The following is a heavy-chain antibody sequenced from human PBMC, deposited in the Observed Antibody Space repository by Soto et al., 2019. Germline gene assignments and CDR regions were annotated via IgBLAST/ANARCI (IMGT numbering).Heavy chain of an antibody. J-gene: IGHJ6*02. CDR1: GFTFSRYS. CDR3: ARVDV. CDR2: ISGGGYVT. V-gene: IGHV3-21*04. Sequence: VGSLRLSCEASGFTFSRYSMNWIRQVPGKGLEWVASISGGGYVTWYADSVKGRFTISRDNAQNSLFLQMNTLRAEDTAMYYCARVDVWGQGTQVTVSS.